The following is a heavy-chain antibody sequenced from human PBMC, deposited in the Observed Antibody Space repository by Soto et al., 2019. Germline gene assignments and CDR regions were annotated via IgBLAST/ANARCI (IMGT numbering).Heavy chain of an antibody. CDR1: GFAFSTSW. CDR3: ALDYGV. V-gene: IGHV3-7*01. CDR2: INQDGTVK. Sequence: EVQLVESGGGLVQAGGSLRLSCAASGFAFSTSWMSWVRQSPARGLEWVANINQDGTVKGYLDSVKGRFTVSRDNAKNSLYLKVNSLRAEDTALYYCALDYGVWGRGTLVTVST. J-gene: IGHJ4*02. D-gene: IGHD3-16*01.